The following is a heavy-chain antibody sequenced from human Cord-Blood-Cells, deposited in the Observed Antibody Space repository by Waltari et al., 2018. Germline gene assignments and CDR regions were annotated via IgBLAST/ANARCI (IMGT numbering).Heavy chain of an antibody. CDR2: IRSKANSYAT. Sequence: EVQLVESGGGLVQPGGSLKLSCAASGFTFSGSAMHWVRQASGKGLEWVGRIRSKANSYATAYAASVKGRFTISRDDSKNTAYLQMNSLKTGDTAVYYCTRQGSSSSDYWGQGTLVTVSS. CDR3: TRQGSSSSDY. CDR1: GFTFSGSA. J-gene: IGHJ4*02. V-gene: IGHV3-73*02. D-gene: IGHD6-6*01.